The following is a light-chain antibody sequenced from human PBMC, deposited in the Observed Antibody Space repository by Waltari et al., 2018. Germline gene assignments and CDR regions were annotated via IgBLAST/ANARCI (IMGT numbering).Light chain of an antibody. CDR2: SNQ. CDR3: ATWDDSLRMV. J-gene: IGLJ3*02. V-gene: IGLV1-47*01. Sequence: WYKPLPGPAPNLLIYSNQQRPSGVPDRCSGSKSGTSASLAINGLRSEDEADYYCATWDDSLRMVFGGGTKLTVL.